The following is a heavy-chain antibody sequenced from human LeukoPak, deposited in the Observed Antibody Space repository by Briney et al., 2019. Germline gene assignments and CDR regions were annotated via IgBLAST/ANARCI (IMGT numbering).Heavy chain of an antibody. V-gene: IGHV4-4*07. Sequence: PETLSLTCTVSGGSISSYYWSWIRQPAGKGLEWIGRIYTSGSTNYNPSLKSRVTMSVDTSKNQFSLKLSSVTAADTAVYYCARDFSGYDFWSGYYTGFENNWFDPWGQGTLVTVSS. D-gene: IGHD3-3*01. J-gene: IGHJ5*02. CDR1: GGSISSYY. CDR2: IYTSGST. CDR3: ARDFSGYDFWSGYYTGFENNWFDP.